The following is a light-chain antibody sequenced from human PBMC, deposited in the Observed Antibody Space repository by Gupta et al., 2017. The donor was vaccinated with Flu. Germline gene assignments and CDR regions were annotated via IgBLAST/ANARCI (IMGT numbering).Light chain of an antibody. Sequence: EVVLTQSPATLSLSPGERATLSCRASQSIDRYLVWYQQKPGQAPRLLIYDASNRATGIPARFSGSGSGTDFTLTISSLEPEDFAVYYCQQRKIWPPLTFGGGTKVEIK. V-gene: IGKV3-11*01. J-gene: IGKJ4*01. CDR3: QQRKIWPPLT. CDR2: DAS. CDR1: QSIDRY.